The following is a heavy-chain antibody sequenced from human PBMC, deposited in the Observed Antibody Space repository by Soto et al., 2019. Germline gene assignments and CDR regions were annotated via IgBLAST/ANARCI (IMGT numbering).Heavy chain of an antibody. V-gene: IGHV1-69*01. CDR3: ASGIAVDRFEF. Sequence: EQSGPEVKKPGSSVKVSCKASADTFNNYGFSWVRQAPGQGLECVGGVVPLLGSATDAQKFQGRATISAAESASTVYLELTNLQSDDTAIFYCASGIAVDRFEFWGLGTLVIVSS. J-gene: IGHJ4*01. CDR2: VVPLLGSA. CDR1: ADTFNNYG. D-gene: IGHD2-15*01.